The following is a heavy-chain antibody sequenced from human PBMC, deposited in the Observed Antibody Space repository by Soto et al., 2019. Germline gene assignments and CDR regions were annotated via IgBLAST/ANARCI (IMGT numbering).Heavy chain of an antibody. CDR3: AKAGVPSDYYYYMDV. CDR1: GFTFSSYA. V-gene: IGHV3-23*01. J-gene: IGHJ6*03. Sequence: GGSLRLSCAASGFTFSSYAMSWVRQAPGKGLEWVSAISGSGGSTYYADSVKGRFTISRDNSKNTLYLQMNSLRAEDTAVYYCAKAGVPSDYYYYMDVWGKGTTVTVSS. CDR2: ISGSGGST.